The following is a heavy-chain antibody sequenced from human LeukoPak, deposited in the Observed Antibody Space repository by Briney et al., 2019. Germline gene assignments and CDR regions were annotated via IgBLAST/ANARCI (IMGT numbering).Heavy chain of an antibody. Sequence: GGSLRLSCAASGFTFSSYEMNWVRQAPGKGLEWVSSISSSSSYIYYADSVKGRFTISRDNAKNSLYLQMNSLRAEDTAVYYCARVGSGRYAFDIWGQGTMVTVSS. V-gene: IGHV3-21*01. CDR2: ISSSSSYI. J-gene: IGHJ3*02. D-gene: IGHD3-10*01. CDR1: GFTFSSYE. CDR3: ARVGSGRYAFDI.